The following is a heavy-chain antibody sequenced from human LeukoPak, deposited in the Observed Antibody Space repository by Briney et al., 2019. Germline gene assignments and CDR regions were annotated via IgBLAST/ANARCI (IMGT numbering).Heavy chain of an antibody. D-gene: IGHD6-13*01. CDR1: GFTLNNYW. Sequence: GGSLRLSCVASGFTLNNYWMHWVRQAPGKGLMWVSRINSDGGTTTYADSVKGRFTISRDDAKNTLYLQMNSLRAEDTAVYYCARPTIAAAGNFEYWGQGTLVTVSS. CDR3: ARPTIAAAGNFEY. V-gene: IGHV3-74*01. J-gene: IGHJ4*02. CDR2: INSDGGTT.